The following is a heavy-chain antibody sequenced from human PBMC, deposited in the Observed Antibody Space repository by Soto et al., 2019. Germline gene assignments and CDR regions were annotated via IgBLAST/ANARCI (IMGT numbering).Heavy chain of an antibody. D-gene: IGHD3-10*01. J-gene: IGHJ6*02. CDR1: CGSISSYY. CDR3: ARDPGDYYYGMDV. CDR2: IYYSGST. Sequence: SETLSLTCTVSCGSISSYYWSWIRQPPGKGLEWIGYIYYSGSTNYNPSLKSRVTISVDTSKNQFSLKLSSVTAADTAVYYCARDPGDYYYGMDVWGQGTTVTVSS. V-gene: IGHV4-59*01.